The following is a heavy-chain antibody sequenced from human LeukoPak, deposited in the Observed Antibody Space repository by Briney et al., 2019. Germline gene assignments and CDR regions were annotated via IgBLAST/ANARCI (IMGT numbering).Heavy chain of an antibody. CDR1: GFTFSDYY. Sequence: PGGSLRLSCAASGFTFSDYYMSWIRQAPGKGLEWVSYISSSGSTIYYADSVKGRFTISRDNAKNSLYLQMNSLRAEDTAVYYCAKHLRYNWNDVEAAWGQGTLVTVSS. CDR3: AKHLRYNWNDVEAA. J-gene: IGHJ4*02. CDR2: ISSSGSTI. V-gene: IGHV3-11*01. D-gene: IGHD1-20*01.